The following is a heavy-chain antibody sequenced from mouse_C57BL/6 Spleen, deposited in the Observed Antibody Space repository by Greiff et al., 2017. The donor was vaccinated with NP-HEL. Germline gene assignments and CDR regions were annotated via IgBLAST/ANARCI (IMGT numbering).Heavy chain of an antibody. D-gene: IGHD2-5*01. CDR3: AKKAGVSNYYAMDY. J-gene: IGHJ4*01. Sequence: VQLQESGPGLVQPSQSLSITCTVSGFSLTSYGVHWVRQSPGKGLEWLGVIWRGGSTDYNAAFMSRLSITKDNSKSQVFFKMNSLQADDTAIYYCAKKAGVSNYYAMDYWGQGTSVTVSS. V-gene: IGHV2-5*01. CDR1: GFSLTSYG. CDR2: IWRGGST.